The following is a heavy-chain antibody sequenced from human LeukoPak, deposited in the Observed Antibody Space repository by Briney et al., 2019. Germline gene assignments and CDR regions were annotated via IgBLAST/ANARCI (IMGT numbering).Heavy chain of an antibody. J-gene: IGHJ4*02. CDR1: GGSIRSYY. Sequence: PSETLSLTCTVSGGSIRSYYWSWIRQPPGKGLEWIGYIYYSGSTNYNPSLKSRVTISVDTSKSQFSLKLSSVTAADTAVYYCARHIDYYDSSGYTFDYWGQGTLVTVSS. CDR3: ARHIDYYDSSGYTFDY. D-gene: IGHD3-22*01. V-gene: IGHV4-59*08. CDR2: IYYSGST.